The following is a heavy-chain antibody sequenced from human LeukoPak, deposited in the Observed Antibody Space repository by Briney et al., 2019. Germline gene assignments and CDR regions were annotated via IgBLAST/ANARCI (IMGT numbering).Heavy chain of an antibody. CDR3: ARGGAGYYYDSSGYEF. D-gene: IGHD3-22*01. CDR1: GYTFTSYY. Sequence: GASVKVSCKASGYTFTSYYMHWVRQAPGQGLEWMGIINPSGGSTSYAQKFQGRVTMTRDRSTSTVYMELSSLRSEDTAVYYCARGGAGYYYDSSGYEFWGQGTLVTVSS. V-gene: IGHV1-46*01. CDR2: INPSGGST. J-gene: IGHJ4*02.